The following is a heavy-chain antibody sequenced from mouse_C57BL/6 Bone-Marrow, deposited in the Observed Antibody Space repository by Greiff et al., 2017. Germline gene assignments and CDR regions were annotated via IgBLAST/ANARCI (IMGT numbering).Heavy chain of an antibody. D-gene: IGHD2-3*01. J-gene: IGHJ4*01. CDR3: ARVYDGYPYYAMDY. CDR2: INPNNGGT. Sequence: EVQLQQSGPELVKPGASVKISCKASGYTFTDYYMNWVKQSHGKSLEWIGDINPNNGGTSYNQKFTGKATLTVDKSSSTAYMELRSLTSEDSAVYYCARVYDGYPYYAMDYWGQGTSVTVSS. CDR1: GYTFTDYY. V-gene: IGHV1-26*01.